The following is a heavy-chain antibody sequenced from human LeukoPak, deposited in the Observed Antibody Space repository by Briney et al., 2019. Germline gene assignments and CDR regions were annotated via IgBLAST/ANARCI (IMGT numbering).Heavy chain of an antibody. V-gene: IGHV4-59*01. CDR3: ARATYHYDSSGPALDY. CDR2: IYYSGST. D-gene: IGHD3-22*01. J-gene: IGHJ4*02. Sequence: SETLSLTCTVSSDSITNYYWSWIRQPPGKGLEWIGHIYYSGSTNFNPSLKSRVTLSVDTSKNQFSLKLTSVTAADTAVYYCARATYHYDSSGPALDYWGQGTLVTVSS. CDR1: SDSITNYY.